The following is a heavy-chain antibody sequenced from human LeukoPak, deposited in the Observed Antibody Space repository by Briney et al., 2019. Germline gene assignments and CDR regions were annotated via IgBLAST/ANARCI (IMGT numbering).Heavy chain of an antibody. Sequence: PGGSLRLSCAASGVTVGNNYMNWVRQARGTGLEWVSLIYSGGSTHYADSVKGRFTISRDNSKNTLYLQMNSLRVDDTAVYYCARDPPAVAANTYGWGQGTLVTVSS. CDR3: ARDPPAVAANTYG. J-gene: IGHJ4*02. CDR1: GVTVGNNY. D-gene: IGHD6-6*01. CDR2: IYSGGST. V-gene: IGHV3-66*01.